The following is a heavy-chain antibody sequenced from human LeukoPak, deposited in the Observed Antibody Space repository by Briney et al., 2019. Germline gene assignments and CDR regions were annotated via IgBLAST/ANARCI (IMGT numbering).Heavy chain of an antibody. Sequence: PSETLSLTCAGYGGSFSGYYWSWIRPPPGKGLEWIGEINHSGSTNYNPSLKSRVTISVDTSKNQFSLKLSSVTAADTAVYYCAAIAVAGRPFNYWGQGTLVTVSS. CDR1: GGSFSGYY. J-gene: IGHJ4*02. CDR2: INHSGST. CDR3: AAIAVAGRPFNY. V-gene: IGHV4-34*01. D-gene: IGHD6-19*01.